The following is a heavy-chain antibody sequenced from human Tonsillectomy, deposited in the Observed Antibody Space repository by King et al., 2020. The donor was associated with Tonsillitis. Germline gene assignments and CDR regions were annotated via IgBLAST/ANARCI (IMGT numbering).Heavy chain of an antibody. Sequence: VQLVESGGGLVQPGRSLRLSCTASGFTFGDYAMSWVRPAPGKGLEWVGFVRSKAYGGTTEYAASVKGRFTISRDDSKSIAYLQMNSLKTEDTAVYYCTRVRGGHYFDYWGQGTLVTVSS. CDR2: VRSKAYGGTT. D-gene: IGHD3-16*01. CDR3: TRVRGGHYFDY. J-gene: IGHJ4*02. CDR1: GFTFGDYA. V-gene: IGHV3-49*04.